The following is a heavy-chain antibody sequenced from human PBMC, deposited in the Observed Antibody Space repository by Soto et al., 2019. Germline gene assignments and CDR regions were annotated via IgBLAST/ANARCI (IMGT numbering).Heavy chain of an antibody. CDR1: GYTFTSYY. J-gene: IGHJ4*02. V-gene: IGHV1-46*01. CDR2: INPSGGST. D-gene: IGHD3-22*01. Sequence: ASVKVSCKASGYTFTSYYMHWVRQAPGQGLEWMGIINPSGGSTSYAQRFQGRVTMTRDTSTSTVYMELSSLRFEDTAVYYCAHGGHDSSGYEYYFDYWGQGTLVTVSS. CDR3: AHGGHDSSGYEYYFDY.